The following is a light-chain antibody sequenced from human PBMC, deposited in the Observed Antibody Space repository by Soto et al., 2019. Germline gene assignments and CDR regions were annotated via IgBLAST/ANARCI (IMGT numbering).Light chain of an antibody. V-gene: IGKV3-15*01. J-gene: IGKJ2*01. CDR3: QQYTNWPYT. CDR2: GAS. Sequence: EIVMTQSPATLSVSPGERASLSCRASQSVGSNLAWYQQTAGQAPRLLIYGASTRATGIPARSSGSGSGTEFTLTISSLQSEDFAVYSCQQYTNWPYTFGQGTKLEIK. CDR1: QSVGSN.